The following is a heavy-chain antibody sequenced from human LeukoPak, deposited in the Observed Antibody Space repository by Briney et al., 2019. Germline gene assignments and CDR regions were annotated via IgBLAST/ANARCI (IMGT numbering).Heavy chain of an antibody. CDR1: GFTFSSYS. Sequence: GGSLRLSCAAPGFTFSSYSMNWVRQAPGKGLEWISYISSGSTTIYYADSVKGRFTISRDNAKNSLYLQMNSLRAEDTAVYYCAKDRGYSGSGAFDIWGQGTMVTISS. D-gene: IGHD5-12*01. CDR2: ISSGSTTI. V-gene: IGHV3-48*01. CDR3: AKDRGYSGSGAFDI. J-gene: IGHJ3*02.